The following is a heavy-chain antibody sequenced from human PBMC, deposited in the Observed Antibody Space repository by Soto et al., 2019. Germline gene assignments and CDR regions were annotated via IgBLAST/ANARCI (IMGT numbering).Heavy chain of an antibody. CDR2: IIPLSGTA. D-gene: IGHD2-15*01. V-gene: IGHV1-69*01. J-gene: IGHJ5*02. Sequence: QVQLVQSGAEVKKPGSSVKVSCKASGGTFSSYAISWVRQAPGKGLEWLGGIIPLSGTANYAQKFQGRVTITADESTSTADMELSSLRSEDTAVYYCALTHSRDKNWFDPWGQGTLVTVSS. CDR1: GGTFSSYA. CDR3: ALTHSRDKNWFDP.